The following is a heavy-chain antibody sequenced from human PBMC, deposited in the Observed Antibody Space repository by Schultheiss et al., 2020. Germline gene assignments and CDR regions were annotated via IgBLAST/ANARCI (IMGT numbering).Heavy chain of an antibody. CDR2: ISAYNGNT. Sequence: SVKVSCKASGGTFSSYAISWVRQAPGQGLEWMGWISAYNGNTNYAQKFQGRVTITADESTSTAYMELSSLRSEDTAVYYCARTYYDFWSGYYIPGGDAFDIWGQGTMVTVSS. D-gene: IGHD3-3*01. CDR1: GGTFSSYA. CDR3: ARTYYDFWSGYYIPGGDAFDI. V-gene: IGHV1-69*13. J-gene: IGHJ3*02.